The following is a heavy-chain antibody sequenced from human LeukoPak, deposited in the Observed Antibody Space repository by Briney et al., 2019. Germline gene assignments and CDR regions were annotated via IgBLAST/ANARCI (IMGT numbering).Heavy chain of an antibody. V-gene: IGHV1-24*01. J-gene: IGHJ4*02. Sequence: ASVKVSCKVSGYTLTELSVHWVRQAPGKGLEWMGNFDPKDGDTIYAQKFQGRVTMTRNTSISTAYMELSSLRSDDTAVYYCARRGVGTHFDYWGQGTLVTVSS. D-gene: IGHD1-1*01. CDR3: ARRGVGTHFDY. CDR2: FDPKDGDT. CDR1: GYTLTELS.